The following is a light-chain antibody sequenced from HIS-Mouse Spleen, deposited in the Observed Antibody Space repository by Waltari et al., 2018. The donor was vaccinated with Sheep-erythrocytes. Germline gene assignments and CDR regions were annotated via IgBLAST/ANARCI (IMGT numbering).Light chain of an antibody. CDR1: SSDVGSYNL. J-gene: IGLJ3*02. CDR2: EGS. CDR3: CSYAGSSTPWV. V-gene: IGLV2-23*01. Sequence: QSALTQPASVSGSPGQSITISCTGTSSDVGSYNLVSWYQQHPGKAPKLMIYEGSKRPSGVVNRCSGSKSGNTASLTISGLQAEDEADYYCCSYAGSSTPWVFGGGTKLTVL.